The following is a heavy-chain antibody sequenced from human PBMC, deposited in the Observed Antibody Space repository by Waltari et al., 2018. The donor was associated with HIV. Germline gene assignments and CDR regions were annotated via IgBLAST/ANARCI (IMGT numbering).Heavy chain of an antibody. CDR3: ARGGCSGRTCYSKSFDL. CDR2: IIPKFGAT. CDR1: GGAFSSYT. V-gene: IGHV1-69*01. D-gene: IGHD2-15*01. J-gene: IGHJ3*01. Sequence: QVQLVQSGAEMKMPESSVKVSCKASGGAFSSYTIGWVRQAPGQGLEWMGGIIPKFGATNYAQKFQGRVTISADESTSTVYLELTSLRSDDTAVYHCARGGCSGRTCYSKSFDLWGQGTMVTVSS.